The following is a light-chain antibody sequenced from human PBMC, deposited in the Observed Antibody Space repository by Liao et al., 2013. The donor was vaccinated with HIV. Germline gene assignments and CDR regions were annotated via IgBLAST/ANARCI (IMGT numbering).Light chain of an antibody. CDR1: ALPKQY. CDR2: KDS. J-gene: IGLJ2*01. Sequence: SYELTQPPSVSVSPGQTARITCSGDALPKQYAYWYQQKPGQAPVLLIYKDSERPSGIPERFSGSSSGTTVTLTISGVQAEDEADYYCQVWDSSTVVFGGGTRLTVL. V-gene: IGLV3-25*03. CDR3: QVWDSSTVV.